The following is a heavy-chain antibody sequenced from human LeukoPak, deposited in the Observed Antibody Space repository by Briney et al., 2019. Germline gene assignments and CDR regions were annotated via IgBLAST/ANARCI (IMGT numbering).Heavy chain of an antibody. D-gene: IGHD3-10*01. CDR2: INPSGGST. Sequence: ASVKVSCKDSGYTFTDHYFHWMRQAPGQGLEWMGIINPSGGSTSYAQKFQGRVTMTRDTSTSTVYMELSSLRSEDTAVYYCASGVPDYYGMDVWGQGTTVTVSS. CDR1: GYTFTDHY. J-gene: IGHJ6*02. CDR3: ASGVPDYYGMDV. V-gene: IGHV1-46*01.